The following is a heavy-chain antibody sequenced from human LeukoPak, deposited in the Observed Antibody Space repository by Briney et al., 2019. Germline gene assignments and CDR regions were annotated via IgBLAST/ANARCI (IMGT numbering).Heavy chain of an antibody. CDR2: IIPIFGTA. CDR1: GGTFSSYA. Sequence: SVKVSCKASGGTFSSYAISWVRQAPGQGLEWMGGIIPIFGTANYAQKFQGRVTITTDETTSTAYMELSSLRSEDTAVYYCARRGFGYSSSSFWFDPWGQGTLVTVSS. V-gene: IGHV1-69*05. J-gene: IGHJ5*02. CDR3: ARRGFGYSSSSFWFDP. D-gene: IGHD6-13*01.